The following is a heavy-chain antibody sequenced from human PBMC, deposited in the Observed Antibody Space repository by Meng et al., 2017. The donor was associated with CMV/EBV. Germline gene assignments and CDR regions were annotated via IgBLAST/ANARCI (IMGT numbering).Heavy chain of an antibody. CDR1: GFTFSSYW. Sequence: GESLKISCAASGFTFSSYWMHRVRQAPGKGLVWVSRINSDGSSTSYADSVKGRFTISRDNAKNTLYLQMNSLRAEDTAVYYCARGARGLVLRFLEWLSVDYWGQGTLVTVSS. CDR3: ARGARGLVLRFLEWLSVDY. J-gene: IGHJ4*02. V-gene: IGHV3-74*01. D-gene: IGHD3-3*01. CDR2: INSDGSST.